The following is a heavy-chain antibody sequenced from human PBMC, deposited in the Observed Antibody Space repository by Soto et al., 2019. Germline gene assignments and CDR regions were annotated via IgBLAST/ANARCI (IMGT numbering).Heavy chain of an antibody. CDR1: GFTLSIYW. CDR3: ARDPAPIGWYDY. J-gene: IGHJ4*02. D-gene: IGHD6-19*01. CDR2: IDRDGSST. Sequence: GGSLRLSGPASGFTLSIYWMHWVRQAPGKGLEWVSRIDRDGSSTTYAGSVKGRFTISRDSAKNTLYLQMNSLRVEDTAVYYCARDPAPIGWYDYWGQGPLVTVSS. V-gene: IGHV3-74*01.